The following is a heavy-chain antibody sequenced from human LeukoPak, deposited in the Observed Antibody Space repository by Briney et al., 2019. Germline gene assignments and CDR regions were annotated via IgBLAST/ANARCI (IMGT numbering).Heavy chain of an antibody. J-gene: IGHJ4*02. D-gene: IGHD2-15*01. CDR3: AKEDNSGGSCFYDY. CDR1: GFTFDDYA. CDR2: ISGSGGST. V-gene: IGHV3-23*01. Sequence: GGSLRLSCAASGFTFDDYAMHWVRQAPGKGLEWVSGISGSGGSTYYADSVKGRFTISRDNSKNTLYLQMNSLRAEDTAVYYCAKEDNSGGSCFYDYWGQGTLVTVSS.